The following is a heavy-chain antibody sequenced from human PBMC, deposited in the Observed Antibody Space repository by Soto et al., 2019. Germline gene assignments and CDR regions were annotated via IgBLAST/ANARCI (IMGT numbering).Heavy chain of an antibody. J-gene: IGHJ2*01. CDR3: ASWGAVAGTQGRGYFDL. D-gene: IGHD6-19*01. Sequence: QVQLQESGPGLVKPSGTLSLTCAVSGGSISSSNWWSWVRQPPGKGLEWIGEIYHSGSTNYNPSLKSRVTLSVDKSKNQFPLKLSSVTAADTAVYYCASWGAVAGTQGRGYFDLWGRGTLVTVSS. CDR2: IYHSGST. V-gene: IGHV4-4*02. CDR1: GGSISSSNW.